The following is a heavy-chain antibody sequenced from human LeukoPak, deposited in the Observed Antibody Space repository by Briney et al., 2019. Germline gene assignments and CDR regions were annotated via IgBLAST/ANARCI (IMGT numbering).Heavy chain of an antibody. CDR3: ARDFGDIVGASDY. CDR2: ISAYNDNT. V-gene: IGHV1-18*01. J-gene: IGHJ4*02. D-gene: IGHD1-26*01. Sequence: ASVKVSCKASGYTFTNYGINWVRQAPGQGLEWMGWISAYNDNTNYAQKFQGRVTMTTDTSTSTAYMELRSLRSDDTAVYSCARDFGDIVGASDYWGQGTLVTVSS. CDR1: GYTFTNYG.